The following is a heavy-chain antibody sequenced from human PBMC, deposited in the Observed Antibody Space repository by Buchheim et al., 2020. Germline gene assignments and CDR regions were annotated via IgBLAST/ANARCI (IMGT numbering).Heavy chain of an antibody. J-gene: IGHJ4*02. V-gene: IGHV3-30*18. CDR2: ISSDGSIK. Sequence: QVQLVESGGGVVQPGRSLRLSCAASGFTFSSYGMHWVRQAPGKGLEWVAVISSDGSIKYYGDSVKGRFTISRDNSKNTLSLQMNSLRAEDTAVYYCAKILPRLGIRGYFDCWGQGTL. CDR1: GFTFSSYG. D-gene: IGHD7-27*01. CDR3: AKILPRLGIRGYFDC.